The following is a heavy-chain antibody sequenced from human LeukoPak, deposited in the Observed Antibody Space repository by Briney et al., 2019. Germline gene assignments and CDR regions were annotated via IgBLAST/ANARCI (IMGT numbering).Heavy chain of an antibody. J-gene: IGHJ4*02. CDR1: GFTFSSCG. D-gene: IGHD4-17*01. CDR3: ARLPLRPTVTTDY. CDR2: ISSSSSTI. Sequence: PGRSLRLSCAASGFTFSSCGMNWVRQAPGKGLEWVSYISSSSSTIYYADSVKGRFTISRDNAKNSLYLQMNSLRAEDTAVYYCARLPLRPTVTTDYWGQGTLVTVSS. V-gene: IGHV3-48*04.